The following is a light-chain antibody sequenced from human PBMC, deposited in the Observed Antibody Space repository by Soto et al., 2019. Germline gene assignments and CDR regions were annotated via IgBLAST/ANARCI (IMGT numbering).Light chain of an antibody. J-gene: IGKJ2*01. CDR1: QSITSH. CDR3: QQYNTWPPYT. CDR2: DAS. V-gene: IGKV3-15*01. Sequence: EIVMTQSPATLSVSPGERATLSCRASQSITSHLAWYQQKPGQTPRLLIYDASTRATGIPARFSASGSGTEFTLTISSVLSEDFAVSYCQQYNTWPPYTFGQGTKLDIK.